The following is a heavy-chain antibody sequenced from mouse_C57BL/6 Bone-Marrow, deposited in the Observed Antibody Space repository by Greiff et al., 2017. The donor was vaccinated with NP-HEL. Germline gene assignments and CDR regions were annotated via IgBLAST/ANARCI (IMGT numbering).Heavy chain of an antibody. CDR3: ARGTIYDGYYDYFDD. J-gene: IGHJ2*01. V-gene: IGHV1-50*01. Sequence: QVQLQQPGAELVKPGASVKLSCKASGYTFTSYWMQWVKQRPGQGLEWIGEIDPSDSYTNYNQKFKGKATLTVDTSSSTAYMQLSSLTSEDSAVYYCARGTIYDGYYDYFDDRGKGTTLTVSS. CDR1: GYTFTSYW. D-gene: IGHD2-3*01. CDR2: IDPSDSYT.